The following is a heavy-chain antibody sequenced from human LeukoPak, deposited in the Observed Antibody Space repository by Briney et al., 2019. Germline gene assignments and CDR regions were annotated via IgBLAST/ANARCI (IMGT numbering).Heavy chain of an antibody. CDR1: GFTFSTFA. CDR3: ATLERKQPHQYYHYMDV. CDR2: ISSSSSYI. Sequence: GGSLRLSCAASGFTFSTFAMIWVRQAPGKGLEWVSSISSSSSYIYYADSVKGRFAISRDNAKNSLYLQMTSLRAEDTAVYYCATLERKQPHQYYHYMDVWGKGTTVTVSS. J-gene: IGHJ6*03. V-gene: IGHV3-21*01. D-gene: IGHD6-13*01.